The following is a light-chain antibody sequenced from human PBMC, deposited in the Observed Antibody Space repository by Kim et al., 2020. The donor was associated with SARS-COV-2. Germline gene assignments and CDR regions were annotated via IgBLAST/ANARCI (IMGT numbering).Light chain of an antibody. Sequence: PGQSVTISCNGTSSDVGGDNHGSWIQQHPGKAPKFIIYDVTKRPSGVPDRFSGSKSGNTASLTVSGLQADDEADYYCASHAGSNTVFGTGTKVTVL. CDR2: DVT. V-gene: IGLV2-8*01. CDR1: SSDVGGDNH. CDR3: ASHAGSNTV. J-gene: IGLJ1*01.